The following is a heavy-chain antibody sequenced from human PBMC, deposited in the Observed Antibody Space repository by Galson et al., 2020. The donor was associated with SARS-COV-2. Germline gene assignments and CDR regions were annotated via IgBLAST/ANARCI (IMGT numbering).Heavy chain of an antibody. D-gene: IGHD6-13*01. J-gene: IGHJ6*03. Sequence: GGSLRLSSAASGFTFSSYAMSWVCQAPGKGPEWVSGIFVNGDSTHYADSVKGRLTISRDNSKSTLFLQMNSLRAEDTAVYYCAKDLDRSSWYAYYFYMDVWGKGTTVTVS. V-gene: IGHV3-23*01. CDR3: AKDLDRSSWYAYYFYMDV. CDR1: GFTFSSYA. CDR2: IFVNGDST.